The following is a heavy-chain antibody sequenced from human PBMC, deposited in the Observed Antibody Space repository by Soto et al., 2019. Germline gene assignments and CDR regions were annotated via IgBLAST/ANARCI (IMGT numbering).Heavy chain of an antibody. CDR1: GDSITSNH. V-gene: IGHV4-59*01. CDR2: IYNSGTT. CDR3: ARVSMSTVSWGFDP. J-gene: IGHJ5*02. Sequence: SETLSLTCAVSGDSITSNHWNWIRQPPGRGLEWIGYIYNSGTTKYNPPLKSRVIISVDTSKNQLSLKLSSVTAADTAVYYCARVSMSTVSWGFDPWGQGTLVTVS. D-gene: IGHD4-4*01.